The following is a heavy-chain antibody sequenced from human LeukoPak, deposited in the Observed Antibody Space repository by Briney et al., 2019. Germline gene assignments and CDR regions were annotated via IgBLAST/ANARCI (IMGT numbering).Heavy chain of an antibody. CDR2: IYYSGST. CDR1: GGSISSYY. V-gene: IGHV4-59*01. Sequence: SETLSLTCTVSGGSISSYYWSWIRQPPGKGLEWIGYIYYSGSTNYNPFLKSRVTISVDTSKNQFSLKLSSVTAADTAVYYCARGYRALHWFDPWGQGTLVTVSS. J-gene: IGHJ5*02. CDR3: ARGYRALHWFDP. D-gene: IGHD3-16*02.